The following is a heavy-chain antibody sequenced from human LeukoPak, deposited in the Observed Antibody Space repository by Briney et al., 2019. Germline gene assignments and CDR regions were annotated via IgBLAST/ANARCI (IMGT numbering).Heavy chain of an antibody. CDR2: ISSSGSTI. Sequence: PGGSLRLSCAASGVTLSSYEMNWVRQAPRKGLERVSYISSSGSTIYYADSVKGRFTISRDNAKNSLYLQMNSLRAEDTAVYYCAREPYDSSGYHSEYFDYWGQGTLVTVSS. D-gene: IGHD3-22*01. CDR1: GVTLSSYE. J-gene: IGHJ4*02. V-gene: IGHV3-48*03. CDR3: AREPYDSSGYHSEYFDY.